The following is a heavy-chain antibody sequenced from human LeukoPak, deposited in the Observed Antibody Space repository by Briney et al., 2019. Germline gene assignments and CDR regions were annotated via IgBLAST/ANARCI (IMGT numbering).Heavy chain of an antibody. V-gene: IGHV3-21*04. CDR3: AKGRGSSWFLDY. J-gene: IGHJ4*02. Sequence: GGSLRLSCTASGFTFSSYTFNWVRQAPGKGLEWVSSISTSHNYIYYADSLQGRFTISRDNAKNSLYLQMNSLRAEDTAVYYCAKGRGSSWFLDYWGQGTLVTVSS. CDR1: GFTFSSYT. D-gene: IGHD6-13*01. CDR2: ISTSHNYI.